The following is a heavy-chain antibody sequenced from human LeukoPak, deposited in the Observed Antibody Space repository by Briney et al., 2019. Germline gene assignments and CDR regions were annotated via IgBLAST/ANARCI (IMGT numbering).Heavy chain of an antibody. Sequence: SETLSLTCTVSGGSISSYYWGWIRQPPGKGLEWIGSIYYSGSTYYNPSLKSRVTISVDTSKNQFSLKLSSVTAADTAVYYCARVQSRRLVRYAFDIWGQGTMVTVSS. CDR2: IYYSGST. D-gene: IGHD2-8*02. CDR3: ARVQSRRLVRYAFDI. J-gene: IGHJ3*02. V-gene: IGHV4-39*07. CDR1: GGSISSYY.